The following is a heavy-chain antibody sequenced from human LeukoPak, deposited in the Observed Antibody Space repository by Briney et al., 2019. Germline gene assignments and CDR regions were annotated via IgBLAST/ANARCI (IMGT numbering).Heavy chain of an antibody. CDR3: AKGRGYGDSSPDY. Sequence: PGGSLRLSCAASGFVFSNYAMTWVRQAPGKGLEWVSTITGSGGSTFYADSVKGRFSISRDNSKNTVYLQMNSLRAEDTAVFYCAKGRGYGDSSPDYWGQGTLVTVSS. CDR1: GFVFSNYA. V-gene: IGHV3-23*01. D-gene: IGHD5-12*01. J-gene: IGHJ4*02. CDR2: ITGSGGST.